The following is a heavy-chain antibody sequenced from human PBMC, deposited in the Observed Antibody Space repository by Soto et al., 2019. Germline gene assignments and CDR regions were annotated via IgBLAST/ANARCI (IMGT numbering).Heavy chain of an antibody. CDR2: IDPSDSQT. D-gene: IGHD2-15*01. J-gene: IGHJ4*02. V-gene: IGHV5-10-1*01. CDR1: GYSFAGYW. Sequence: PGESLQIPCKGSGYSFAGYWITWVRQKPGKGLEWMGRIDPSDSQTYYSPSFRGHVTISVTKSNTTVFLQWSSLRASGTAMYYCARPIYDSATDPKFQSYYDSWGPGTLVTVSS. CDR3: ARPIYDSATDPKFQSYYDS.